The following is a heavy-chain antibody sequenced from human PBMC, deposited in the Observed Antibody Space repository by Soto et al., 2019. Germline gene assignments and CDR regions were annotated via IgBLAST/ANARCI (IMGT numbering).Heavy chain of an antibody. CDR3: ARMMAASGTAFDN. D-gene: IGHD6-13*01. CDR2: IYPGDSDT. Sequence: PGESLKISCQASGYSFISSWIGWVRQMPGKGLEWMGIIYPGDSDTRYSPSFQGRVTISADKSTSTAYLQWSSLKASDTATYYCARMMAASGTAFDNWGQGALVTVSS. CDR1: GYSFISSW. V-gene: IGHV5-51*01. J-gene: IGHJ4*02.